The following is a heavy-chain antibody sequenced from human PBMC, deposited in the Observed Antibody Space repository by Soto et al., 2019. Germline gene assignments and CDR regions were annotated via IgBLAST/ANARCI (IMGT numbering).Heavy chain of an antibody. CDR2: VHHNENT. V-gene: IGHV4-38-2*01. J-gene: IGHJ3*02. D-gene: IGHD5-12*01. Sequence: SETLSLTCAVSGHSISNGYYWGWIRQPPGKGLEWIGNVHHNENTYYNPSLKSRVTISLHTSKNQFSLKVTSVTAADTAVYYCARGADIMATTGDASDIWGQEXMVTVSS. CDR3: ARGADIMATTGDASDI. CDR1: GHSISNGYY.